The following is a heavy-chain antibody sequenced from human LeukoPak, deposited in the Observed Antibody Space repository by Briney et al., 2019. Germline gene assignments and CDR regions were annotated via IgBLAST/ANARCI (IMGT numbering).Heavy chain of an antibody. CDR1: GYTFTSYG. CDR3: ARDSYYDFWSGYYFSYPRGYYFDY. Sequence: ASVKVSCKASGYTFTSYGISWVRQAPGQGLEWMGWISAYNGNTNYAQKLQGRVTMTTDTSTSTAYMELRSLRSDDTAVYYCARDSYYDFWSGYYFSYPRGYYFDYWGRGTLVTVSS. J-gene: IGHJ4*02. V-gene: IGHV1-18*01. D-gene: IGHD3-3*01. CDR2: ISAYNGNT.